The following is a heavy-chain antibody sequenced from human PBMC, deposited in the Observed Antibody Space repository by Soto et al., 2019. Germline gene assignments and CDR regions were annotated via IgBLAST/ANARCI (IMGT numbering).Heavy chain of an antibody. J-gene: IGHJ3*02. D-gene: IGHD3-10*01. CDR2: ISSSSSYI. CDR3: ARAKLWFGDPNGAFDI. V-gene: IGHV3-21*01. Sequence: GGSLRLSCAASGFTFSSYSMNWVRQAPGKGLEWVSSISSSSSYIYYADSVKGRFTISRDNAKNSLYLQMNSLRAEDTAVYYCARAKLWFGDPNGAFDIWGQGTMVTASS. CDR1: GFTFSSYS.